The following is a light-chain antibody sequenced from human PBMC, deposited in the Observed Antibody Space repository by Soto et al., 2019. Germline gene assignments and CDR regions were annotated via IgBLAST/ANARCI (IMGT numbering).Light chain of an antibody. V-gene: IGKV1-5*03. CDR1: QTISSW. CDR2: KAS. J-gene: IGKJ1*01. CDR3: QQYNNWPPWT. Sequence: DIQMTQSPSSLSGSVGDRVTITCRASQTISSWLAWYQQKPGKAPKLLIYKASTLKSGVPSRFSGSGSGTEFTLTIGSLQSEDFAVYYCQQYNNWPPWTFGRGTKVDIK.